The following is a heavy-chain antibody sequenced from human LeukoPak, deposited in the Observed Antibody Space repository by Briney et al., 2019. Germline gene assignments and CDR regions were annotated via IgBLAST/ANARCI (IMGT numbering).Heavy chain of an antibody. J-gene: IGHJ3*02. V-gene: IGHV3-7*03. Sequence: GGSLRLSCAASGFIFSSHWMTWVRQAPGRGLEWVAIIKQDGSEKFYVDSVKGRFTISRDNAKNSLYLQMNSLRAEDTAMYYCAAEGYGDYGDAFGIWGQGTMVTVSS. D-gene: IGHD4-17*01. CDR1: GFIFSSHW. CDR2: IKQDGSEK. CDR3: AAEGYGDYGDAFGI.